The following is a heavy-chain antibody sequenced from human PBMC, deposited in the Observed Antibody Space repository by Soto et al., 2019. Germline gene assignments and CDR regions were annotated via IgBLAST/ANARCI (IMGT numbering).Heavy chain of an antibody. CDR1: GYTFTGYY. J-gene: IGHJ6*02. Sequence: ASVKVSCKASGYTFTGYYMHWVRQAPGQGLEWMGWINPNSGGTNYAQKFQGWVTMTRDTSISTAYMELSRLRSGDTAVYYCARGQDYDFWSGYPPSTYGMDVWGQGTTVTVSS. V-gene: IGHV1-2*04. CDR3: ARGQDYDFWSGYPPSTYGMDV. D-gene: IGHD3-3*01. CDR2: INPNSGGT.